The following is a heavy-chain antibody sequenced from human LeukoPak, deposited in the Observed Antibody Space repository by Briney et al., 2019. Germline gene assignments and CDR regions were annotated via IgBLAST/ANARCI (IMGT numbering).Heavy chain of an antibody. CDR3: ASDIVVVPAAPALG. V-gene: IGHV1-69*13. Sequence: SVKVSCKASGGTFSSYAISWVRQAPGQGLEWMGGIIPIFGTANYAQKFQGRVTITADESTSTAYMELSSLRSEDTAVYYCASDIVVVPAAPALGWGQGTLVTVSS. J-gene: IGHJ4*02. CDR1: GGTFSSYA. D-gene: IGHD2-2*01. CDR2: IIPIFGTA.